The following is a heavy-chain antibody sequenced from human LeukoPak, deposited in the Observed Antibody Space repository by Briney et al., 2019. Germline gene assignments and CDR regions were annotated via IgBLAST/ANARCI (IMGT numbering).Heavy chain of an antibody. D-gene: IGHD6-19*01. CDR2: ISSRGDST. V-gene: IGHV3-23*01. CDR1: GFIFSNYA. Sequence: PGGSLILSCAASGFIFSNYAMSWVRQVPGRGLEWVSTISSRGDSTYDADSVKGRFTISRDNSMNSLYLQMNSVRAEDTAVYYCAKGPRLYITVAHTVENWGQGTLVTVSS. CDR3: AKGPRLYITVAHTVEN. J-gene: IGHJ4*02.